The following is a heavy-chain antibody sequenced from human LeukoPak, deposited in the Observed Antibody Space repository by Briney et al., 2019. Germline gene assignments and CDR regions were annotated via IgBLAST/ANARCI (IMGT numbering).Heavy chain of an antibody. CDR1: GGAFSSYA. D-gene: IGHD5-12*01. J-gene: IGHJ4*02. CDR3: ARGGGYVLASFDY. V-gene: IGHV1-69*01. Sequence: SVKVSCKASGGAFSSYAISWVRQAPGQGLEWMGGIIPIFGTANYAQKFQGRVTITADESTSTAYMELSSLRSEDTAVYYCARGGGYVLASFDYWGQGTLVTVSS. CDR2: IIPIFGTA.